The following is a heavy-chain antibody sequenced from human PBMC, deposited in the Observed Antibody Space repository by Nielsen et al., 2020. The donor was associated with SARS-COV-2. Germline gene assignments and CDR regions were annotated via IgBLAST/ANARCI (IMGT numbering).Heavy chain of an antibody. D-gene: IGHD6-19*01. Sequence: SVKVSCKASGGTFSSYAISRGRQAPGQGLEWRGGILPIFGTANYAQKFQGRVTITADASTSTAYMELSSLRSEDTAVYYCARGEGWLAPDAFDIWGQGTMVTVSS. J-gene: IGHJ3*02. CDR2: ILPIFGTA. V-gene: IGHV1-69*13. CDR1: GGTFSSYA. CDR3: ARGEGWLAPDAFDI.